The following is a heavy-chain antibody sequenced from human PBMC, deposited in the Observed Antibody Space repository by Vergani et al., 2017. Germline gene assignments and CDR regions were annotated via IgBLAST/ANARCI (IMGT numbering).Heavy chain of an antibody. D-gene: IGHD2-21*02. Sequence: QVQLVESGGGAVQPGRSLRLSCAASGFTFSSSGMHWVRPAPGKGLEWVAVIWYDGSNKYYADSVKGRFTISRDNSKNTLFLQMNSLRAEDTAVYYCAKLEGELLSPFDYWGQGTLVTVSS. CDR3: AKLEGELLSPFDY. J-gene: IGHJ4*02. CDR1: GFTFSSSG. CDR2: IWYDGSNK. V-gene: IGHV3-33*06.